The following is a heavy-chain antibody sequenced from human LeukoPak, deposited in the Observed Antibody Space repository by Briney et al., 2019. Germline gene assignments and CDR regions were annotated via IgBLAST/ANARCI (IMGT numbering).Heavy chain of an antibody. Sequence: SETLSLTCTVSGGSISSGGYYWSWIRQPPGKGLEWIGYIYHSGNTYYNPSLKSRVTISVDRSKNQFSLKLSSVTAADTAVYYCARDRGNPQDYFDYWGQGTLVTVSS. CDR3: ARDRGNPQDYFDY. J-gene: IGHJ4*02. D-gene: IGHD3-10*01. V-gene: IGHV4-30-2*01. CDR1: GGSISSGGYY. CDR2: IYHSGNT.